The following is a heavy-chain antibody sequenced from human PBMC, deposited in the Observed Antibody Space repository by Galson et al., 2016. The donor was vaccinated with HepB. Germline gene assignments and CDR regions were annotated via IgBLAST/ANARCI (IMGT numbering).Heavy chain of an antibody. CDR1: GDSVSSKSAS. Sequence: CAISGDSVSSKSASWIWIRQSPSRGLEWLGRAYFRSKWYHDYAPSVKSRIIITPDPSRNQFSLQLDSVTPEDTAIYYCSRGPRNYTSGWTFDYWGQGTLVTVSS. CDR2: AYFRSKWYH. D-gene: IGHD6-19*01. J-gene: IGHJ4*02. CDR3: SRGPRNYTSGWTFDY. V-gene: IGHV6-1*01.